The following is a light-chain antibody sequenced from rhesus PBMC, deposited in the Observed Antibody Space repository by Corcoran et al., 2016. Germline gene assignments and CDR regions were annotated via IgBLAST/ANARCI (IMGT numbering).Light chain of an antibody. CDR2: AAS. J-gene: IGKJ4*01. V-gene: IGKV1-25*01. CDR3: QQHNTYPLT. CDR1: QDISIY. Sequence: DIQMTQTPSSLSASVGDRVTIPCRASQDISIYLAWYQPKPGKAPNLLIYAASPFEDGGPSRFRGSGSGTDFTLTISSLQPEDFATYYCQQHNTYPLTFGGGTKVELK.